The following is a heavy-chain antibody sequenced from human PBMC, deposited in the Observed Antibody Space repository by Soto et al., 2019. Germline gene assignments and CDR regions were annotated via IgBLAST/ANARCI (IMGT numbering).Heavy chain of an antibody. D-gene: IGHD3-9*01. Sequence: EVQLVESGGGLVKPGGSLRLSCAASGFTFNNAWMRWVRQAPGKGLEWVGRIKSKTDGGKTDYAAPVKGRFTISRDDSKNTLYLQMNSLKREDTAVYYCTTGPYYDILTGSDWFDPWGQGTLVTVSS. CDR1: GFTFNNAW. CDR3: TTGPYYDILTGSDWFDP. J-gene: IGHJ5*02. CDR2: IKSKTDGGKT. V-gene: IGHV3-15*01.